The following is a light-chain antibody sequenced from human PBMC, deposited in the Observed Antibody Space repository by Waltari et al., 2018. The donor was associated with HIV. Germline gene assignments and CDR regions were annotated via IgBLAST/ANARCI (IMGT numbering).Light chain of an antibody. V-gene: IGLV2-14*01. CDR1: SSDIGVYNY. Sequence: QSALTQPASVSGSPGQSITISCTGTSSDIGVYNYVSLYQQHPGKVPKLMIYEVSNRPSGVSNRFSGSKSGNTASLTISGLQAEDEADYYCSSYTISNTLVFGGGTDLTVL. CDR3: SSYTISNTLV. J-gene: IGLJ2*01. CDR2: EVS.